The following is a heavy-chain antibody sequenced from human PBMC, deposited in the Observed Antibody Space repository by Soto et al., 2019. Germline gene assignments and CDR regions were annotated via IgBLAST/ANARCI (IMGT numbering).Heavy chain of an antibody. V-gene: IGHV3-23*01. Sequence: LRLSCAASGFTFSIFAMSWVRQSPGKGLEWVSTISGSGGSTYYADAVKGRFTISRDNSMGTLYLQMKSLRVEDTAIYYCAKEVSLGSTVDLGYWGQGALVTVSS. D-gene: IGHD7-27*01. CDR3: AKEVSLGSTVDLGY. CDR2: ISGSGGST. J-gene: IGHJ4*02. CDR1: GFTFSIFA.